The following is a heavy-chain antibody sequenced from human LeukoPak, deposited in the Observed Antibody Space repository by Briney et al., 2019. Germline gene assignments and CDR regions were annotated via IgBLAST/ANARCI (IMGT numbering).Heavy chain of an antibody. CDR1: GGSISSGGYY. D-gene: IGHD2-15*01. J-gene: IGHJ6*02. CDR3: ARWVAIGGMDV. V-gene: IGHV4-31*03. CDR2: IYYSGST. Sequence: PSETLSLTCTVSGGSISSGGYYWSWIRQHPGKGLEWIGYIYYSGSTYYNPSLKNRVTISVDTSKNQFSLKLSSVTAADTAVYYCARWVAIGGMDVWGQGTTVTVSS.